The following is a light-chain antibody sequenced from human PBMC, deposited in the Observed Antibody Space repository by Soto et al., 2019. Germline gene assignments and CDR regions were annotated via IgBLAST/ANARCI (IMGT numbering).Light chain of an antibody. V-gene: IGLV2-23*02. Sequence: QSALTQPASVSGSLGQSITISCTGTISDVGSYNLVSWYQQHPGKAPKLMIYDVTKRPSGVSDRFSGSRSGNTASLTISGLQAEDESDYYCCSYAASSTYVFGSGTKLTVL. J-gene: IGLJ1*01. CDR2: DVT. CDR3: CSYAASSTYV. CDR1: ISDVGSYNL.